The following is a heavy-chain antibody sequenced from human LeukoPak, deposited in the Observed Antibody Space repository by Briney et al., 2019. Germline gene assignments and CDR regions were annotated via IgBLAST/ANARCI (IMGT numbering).Heavy chain of an antibody. J-gene: IGHJ5*02. CDR1: GGSISSYC. Sequence: SETLSLTCTVSGGSISSYCWSWIRQPPGKGLERIGYIYYSGSTNYNPSLKSRVTISVDTSKNQFSLKLSSVTAADTAVYYCARHGFRGDGYNWAANWFDPWGQGTLDTVSS. D-gene: IGHD5-24*01. V-gene: IGHV4-59*08. CDR3: ARHGFRGDGYNWAANWFDP. CDR2: IYYSGST.